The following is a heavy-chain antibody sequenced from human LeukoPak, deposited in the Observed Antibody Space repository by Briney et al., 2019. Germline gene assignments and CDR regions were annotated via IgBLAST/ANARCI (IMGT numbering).Heavy chain of an antibody. CDR2: IKSKTDGGTT. CDR3: TTDRGSGWLGNDFDS. J-gene: IGHJ4*02. D-gene: IGHD6-19*01. V-gene: IGHV3-15*01. CDR1: GFTFTNAW. Sequence: GGSLRLSCAASGFTFTNAWMSWVRQAPGKGLEWVGRIKSKTDGGTTEYAAPVKGRITISRDDSKNTLYLQMNSLKTEDTAVYYCTTDRGSGWLGNDFDSWGQGTLVTVSS.